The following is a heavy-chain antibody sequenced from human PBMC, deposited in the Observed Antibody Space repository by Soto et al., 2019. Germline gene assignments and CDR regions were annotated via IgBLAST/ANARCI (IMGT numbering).Heavy chain of an antibody. CDR2: INGGNGNT. Sequence: GASVKVSCKASGYTFTSYAMHWVRQAPGQRLEWMGWINGGNGNTKYSQKFQARITITRDTSAGTAYMELSSLRSEDTALYYCARARVYGDYGLYYFDYWGQGTLVTVSS. CDR3: ARARVYGDYGLYYFDY. D-gene: IGHD4-17*01. J-gene: IGHJ4*02. V-gene: IGHV1-3*01. CDR1: GYTFTSYA.